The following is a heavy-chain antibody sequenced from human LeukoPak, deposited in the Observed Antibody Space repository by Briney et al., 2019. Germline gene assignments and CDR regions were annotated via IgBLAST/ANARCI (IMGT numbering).Heavy chain of an antibody. Sequence: SETLSLTCTVSGGSISSSSYYWGWIRQPPGKGLEWIGSIYYSGSTYYNPSLKSRVTISVDTSKNQFSLKLSSVTAADTAVYYCARAASGWNPHHLDYWGQGTLVTVSS. V-gene: IGHV4-39*01. CDR3: ARAASGWNPHHLDY. CDR1: GGSISSSSYY. CDR2: IYYSGST. J-gene: IGHJ4*02. D-gene: IGHD6-19*01.